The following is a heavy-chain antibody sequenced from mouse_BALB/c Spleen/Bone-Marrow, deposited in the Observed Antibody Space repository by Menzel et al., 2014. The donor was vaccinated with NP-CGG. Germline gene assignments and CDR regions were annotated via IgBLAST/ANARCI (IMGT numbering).Heavy chain of an antibody. Sequence: QVQLQQSGPHLVRPGVSLKISCKASGYSFTSYWMYWVKQRPGQGLEWIGMIDSSDSETRLNQKFKDKATMTVDKSSSTAYRQLSSPTSEDSAVYYCAGTSDGNAFAYWGQGALVTASA. CDR1: GYSFTSYW. J-gene: IGHJ3*01. V-gene: IGHV1-74*01. D-gene: IGHD2-1*01. CDR3: AGTSDGNAFAY. CDR2: IDSSDSET.